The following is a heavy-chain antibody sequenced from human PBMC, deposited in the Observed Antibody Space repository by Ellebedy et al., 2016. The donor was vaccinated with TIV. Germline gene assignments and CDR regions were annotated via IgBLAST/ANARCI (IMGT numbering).Heavy chain of an antibody. J-gene: IGHJ4*02. CDR3: ARDGRGHDRGGFDY. CDR1: GGSISSYY. CDR2: IYTSGST. D-gene: IGHD3-10*01. Sequence: SETLSLTXTVSGGSISSYYWSWIRQPAGKGLEWIGRIYTSGSTNYNPSLKSRVTMSVGTSKNQFSLKLSSVTAADTAVYYCARDGRGHDRGGFDYWGQGTLVTVSS. V-gene: IGHV4-4*07.